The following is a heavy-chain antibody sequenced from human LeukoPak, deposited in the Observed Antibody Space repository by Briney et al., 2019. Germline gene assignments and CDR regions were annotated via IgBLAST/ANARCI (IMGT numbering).Heavy chain of an antibody. Sequence: GGSLRLSSAASGFTFNNYAMRWVRQAPGKGLEWVSGISGSGDSTYYADSVKGRFTISRDNSKNTLYLQMNSLRAEDTAVYYCARRSGIAVAGAFDYWGQGTLVTVSS. CDR1: GFTFNNYA. J-gene: IGHJ4*02. D-gene: IGHD6-19*01. CDR3: ARRSGIAVAGAFDY. CDR2: ISGSGDST. V-gene: IGHV3-23*01.